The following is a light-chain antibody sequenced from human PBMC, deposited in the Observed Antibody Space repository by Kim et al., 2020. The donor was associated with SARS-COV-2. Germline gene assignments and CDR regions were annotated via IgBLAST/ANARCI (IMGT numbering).Light chain of an antibody. CDR3: QQYNTWLIT. Sequence: SVSPGERATLSCRASQSVSTNLAWYQQQPGQAPRLLIYGASTRATGIPARFSGSGSGTEFTLTISSLQSEDFAVYYCQQYNTWLITFGQGTRL. CDR1: QSVSTN. CDR2: GAS. V-gene: IGKV3D-15*01. J-gene: IGKJ5*01.